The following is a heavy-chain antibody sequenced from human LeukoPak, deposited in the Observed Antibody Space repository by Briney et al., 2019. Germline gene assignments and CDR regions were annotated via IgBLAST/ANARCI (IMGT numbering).Heavy chain of an antibody. CDR1: GFTFSSYA. CDR3: ARGQWAELNY. Sequence: AGGSLRLSCAASGFTFSSYAMTWVRQAPGKGLEWVSVIYRGGSTYYADSVKGRFTISRHNSKNTLYLQMNSLRPEDTAVYYCARGQWAELNYWGQGTLVTVSS. V-gene: IGHV3-53*04. D-gene: IGHD1-26*01. CDR2: IYRGGST. J-gene: IGHJ4*02.